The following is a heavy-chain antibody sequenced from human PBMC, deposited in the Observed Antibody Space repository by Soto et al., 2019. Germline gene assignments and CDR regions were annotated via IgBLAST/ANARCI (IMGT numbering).Heavy chain of an antibody. Sequence: QVQLVQSGDEVKKPGASVKVSCKASGYIFVNYGIAWVRQAPGQGLEWMGWISPYTGNTHSATKVQGKLTMTTDTATSTAYMDLGSLTSDDTAVYYCVMVDNYVTPTPQDVWGQGTTVTVSS. CDR2: ISPYTGNT. V-gene: IGHV1-18*01. CDR3: VMVDNYVTPTPQDV. D-gene: IGHD3-16*01. J-gene: IGHJ6*02. CDR1: GYIFVNYG.